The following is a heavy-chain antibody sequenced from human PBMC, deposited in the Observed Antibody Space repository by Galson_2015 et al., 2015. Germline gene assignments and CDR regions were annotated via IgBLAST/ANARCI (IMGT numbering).Heavy chain of an antibody. D-gene: IGHD5-18*01. CDR2: IIHILGIA. V-gene: IGHV1-69*04. Sequence: SVKVSCKASGGTFSSYPISWVRQAPGQGLEWMGRIIHILGIANYAQKFQGRVTITAAQSTSTAYMELSILRSEATSVYYCSRDPGRVDTAMVTSETRQDYWGQGPLVTVSS. CDR1: GGTFSSYP. J-gene: IGHJ4*02. CDR3: SRDPGRVDTAMVTSETRQDY.